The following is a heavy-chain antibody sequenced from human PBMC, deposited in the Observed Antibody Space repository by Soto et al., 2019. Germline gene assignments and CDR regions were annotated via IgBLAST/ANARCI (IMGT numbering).Heavy chain of an antibody. CDR3: ARDLAVGRVDY. D-gene: IGHD3-10*01. Sequence: QVQLVQSGADVKKPGASVKVSCKASGYTFTSYCISWVRQAPGQGLEWMGWISAYNGNTKYAQKLKGRVTMTTDTSTRTAYMELRSMRSDYTAVDYCARDLAVGRVDYWGQGSLVTVSS. CDR1: GYTFTSYC. V-gene: IGHV1-18*01. J-gene: IGHJ4*02. CDR2: ISAYNGNT.